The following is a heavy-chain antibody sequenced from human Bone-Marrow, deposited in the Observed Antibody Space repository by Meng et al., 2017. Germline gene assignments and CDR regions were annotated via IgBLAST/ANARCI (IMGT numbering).Heavy chain of an antibody. D-gene: IGHD4-11*01. V-gene: IGHV4-34*01. Sequence: QVGLQQSGAGLLKPSETLSLTCVVSGGSFSDYYWSWIRQPPGKGLEWIGEINHSGSTNYNPSLEGRATISVDTSQNNLSLRLSSVTAADSAVYYCARGPTTMAHDFDYWGQGTLVTVSS. CDR2: INHSGST. J-gene: IGHJ4*02. CDR1: GGSFSDYY. CDR3: ARGPTTMAHDFDY.